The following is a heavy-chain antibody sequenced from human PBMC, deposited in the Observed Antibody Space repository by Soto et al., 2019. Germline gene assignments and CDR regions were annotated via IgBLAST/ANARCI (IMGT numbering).Heavy chain of an antibody. CDR3: ARADNYYDSSGYLRY. CDR2: IWYDGSNK. J-gene: IGHJ4*02. Sequence: QVQLVESGGGVVQPGRSLRLSCAASGFTFSSYGMHWVRQAPGKGLEWVAVIWYDGSNKYYADSVKGRFTISRDNSKNTLYLQMNSLRAEDTAVYYCARADNYYDSSGYLRYWGQGTLATVSS. CDR1: GFTFSSYG. V-gene: IGHV3-33*01. D-gene: IGHD3-22*01.